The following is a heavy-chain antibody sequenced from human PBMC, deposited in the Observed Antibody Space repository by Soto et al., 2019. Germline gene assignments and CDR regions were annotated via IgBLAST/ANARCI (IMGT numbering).Heavy chain of an antibody. V-gene: IGHV1-69*13. CDR3: ARVASSSWYWFDP. J-gene: IGHJ5*02. CDR2: IIPIFGTA. D-gene: IGHD6-13*01. Sequence: SVKVSCKASGVTFSSYAISWVRQAPGQGLEWMGGIIPIFGTANYAQKFQGRVTITADESTSTAYMELSSLRSEDTAVYYCARVASSSWYWFDPWGQGTLVTVSS. CDR1: GVTFSSYA.